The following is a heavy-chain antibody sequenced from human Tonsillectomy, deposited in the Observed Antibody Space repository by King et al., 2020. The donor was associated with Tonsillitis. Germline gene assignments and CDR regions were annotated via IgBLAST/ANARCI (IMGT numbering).Heavy chain of an antibody. CDR1: GFTFSTYD. D-gene: IGHD3-22*01. CDR3: AKDLYYYDSSGYFDY. J-gene: IGHJ4*02. Sequence: VQLVQSGGGVDQPGRSLRLSCAAAGFTFSTYDMHWVRQAPGKGLEWVAVISYDGSNKYYADSVKGRFTISRDNSKNKLYLQMNSLRTEDTAVYYCAKDLYYYDSSGYFDYWGQGTLVTVSS. CDR2: ISYDGSNK. V-gene: IGHV3-30*18.